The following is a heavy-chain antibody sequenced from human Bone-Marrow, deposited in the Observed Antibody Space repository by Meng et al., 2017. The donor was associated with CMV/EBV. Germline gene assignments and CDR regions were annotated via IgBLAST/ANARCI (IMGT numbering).Heavy chain of an antibody. CDR1: GDSVSSNSAA. CDR3: ARDYYDSGAYYYTEEYYHGLDV. CDR2: TYYRSKWYD. D-gene: IGHD3-22*01. V-gene: IGHV6-1*01. J-gene: IGHJ6*02. Sequence: SQTLSLTCAISGDSVSSNSAAWNWIRQSPSRGLEWLGRTYYRSKWYDDYAMAMKSRITINPDTSKNQFSLQLNSVTPEDTAVYYCARDYYDSGAYYYTEEYYHGLDVWGQGTTVTVSS.